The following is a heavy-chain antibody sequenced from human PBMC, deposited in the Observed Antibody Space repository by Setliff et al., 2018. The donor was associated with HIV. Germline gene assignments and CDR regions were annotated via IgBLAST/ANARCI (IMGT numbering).Heavy chain of an antibody. J-gene: IGHJ6*02. CDR1: GFTFSNFW. V-gene: IGHV3-7*01. D-gene: IGHD3-22*01. CDR3: ARDGSHYDSGGYYYYYGMDV. CDR2: INQHGSEK. Sequence: GGSLRLSCVPSGFTFSNFWMSWVRQAPGKGLEWVASINQHGSEKNYVDSVKGRFTISRDNAKNSLYLQINSLRAEDTAVYYCARDGSHYDSGGYYYYYGMDVWGQGTTVTVSS.